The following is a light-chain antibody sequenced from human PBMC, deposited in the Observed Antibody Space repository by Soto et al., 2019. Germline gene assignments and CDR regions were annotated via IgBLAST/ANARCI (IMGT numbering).Light chain of an antibody. CDR2: EVI. Sequence: QSALTQPASVSGSPGQSITISWTGTEVGAHRFVSWYQQVPGNAPKLLIYEVIKRPSGISPRFSDSKAGNTASLTISGLQADDEADYFCSTYTSASTSFGGGTKLTVL. CDR1: EVGAHRF. CDR3: STYTSASTS. J-gene: IGLJ2*01. V-gene: IGLV2-14*01.